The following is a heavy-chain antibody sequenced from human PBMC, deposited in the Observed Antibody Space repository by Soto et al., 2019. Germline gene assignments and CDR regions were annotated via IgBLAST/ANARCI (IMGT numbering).Heavy chain of an antibody. V-gene: IGHV3-23*01. D-gene: IGHD3-10*01. Sequence: PGGSLRLSCAASGFTFSSYAMSWVRQAPGKGLEWVSAISGSGGSTYYADSVKGRFTISRDNSKNTLYLQMNSLRAEDTAVYYCAKDRGIWFGEPQYAFDIWGQGTMVTVSS. CDR1: GFTFSSYA. CDR3: AKDRGIWFGEPQYAFDI. CDR2: ISGSGGST. J-gene: IGHJ3*02.